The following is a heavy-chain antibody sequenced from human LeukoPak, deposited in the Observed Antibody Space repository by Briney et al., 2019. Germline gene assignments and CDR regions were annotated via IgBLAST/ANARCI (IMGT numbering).Heavy chain of an antibody. CDR3: ARSKEGGYYYYGMDV. J-gene: IGHJ6*04. Sequence: SETLSLTCTVSGGSISSYYWSWIRQPPGKGLEWIGYIYYSGSTNYNPSLKSRVTTSVDTSKNQFSLKLSSVTAADTAVYYCARSKEGGYYYYGMDVWGKGTTVTVSS. CDR1: GGSISSYY. CDR2: IYYSGST. V-gene: IGHV4-59*01.